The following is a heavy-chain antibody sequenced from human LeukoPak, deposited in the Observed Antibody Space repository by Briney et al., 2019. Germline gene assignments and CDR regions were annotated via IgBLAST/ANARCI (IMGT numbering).Heavy chain of an antibody. Sequence: KPSETLSLTCTVSGGSISSSIYYWGWIRQPPGKGLEWIGSIYYSGSTYYNPSLKSRVTISVDTSKNQFSLKLSSVTAADTAVYYCARALDTAMVHFDYWGQGTLVTVSS. V-gene: IGHV4-39*01. J-gene: IGHJ4*02. CDR1: GGSISSSIYY. CDR3: ARALDTAMVHFDY. CDR2: IYYSGST. D-gene: IGHD5-18*01.